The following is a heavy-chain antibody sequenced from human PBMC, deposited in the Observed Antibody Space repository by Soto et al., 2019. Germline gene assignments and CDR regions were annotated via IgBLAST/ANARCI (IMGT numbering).Heavy chain of an antibody. Sequence: GGSLRLSCAASGFTFSSYAMHWVRQAPGNGLEWVAVISYDGSNKYYADSVKGRFTISRDNSKNTLYLQMNSLRAEDTAVYYCARDADHSSSWFPFYYGMDVWGQGTTVTVSS. V-gene: IGHV3-30-3*01. CDR2: ISYDGSNK. CDR1: GFTFSSYA. J-gene: IGHJ6*02. D-gene: IGHD6-13*01. CDR3: ARDADHSSSWFPFYYGMDV.